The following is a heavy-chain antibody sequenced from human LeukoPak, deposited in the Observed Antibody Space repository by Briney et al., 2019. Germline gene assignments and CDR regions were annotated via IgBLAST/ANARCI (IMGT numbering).Heavy chain of an antibody. V-gene: IGHV1-18*01. CDR1: GYTFTSYG. CDR2: ISAYNANT. D-gene: IGHD2-2*01. CDR3: ARGTQDIVVVPAAMGYYYYGMDV. J-gene: IGHJ6*02. Sequence: ASVKVSCKASGYTFTSYGISWVRQAPGQGLEWMGWISAYNANTNYAQKLQGRVTMTTDTSTSTAYMELRSLRSDDTAVYYCARGTQDIVVVPAAMGYYYYGMDVWGQGTTVTVSS.